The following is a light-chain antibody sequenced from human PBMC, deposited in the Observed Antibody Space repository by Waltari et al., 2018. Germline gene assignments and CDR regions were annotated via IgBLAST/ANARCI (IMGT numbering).Light chain of an antibody. CDR1: SSDVGGYNY. CDR2: DVS. CDR3: CSYAGKYTFEGYV. V-gene: IGLV2-11*02. Sequence: QSALTQPRSVSGPPGQSLTISCTGTSSDVGGYNYVAWYQHDPGKAPKLRIYDVSKRPSGVPDRFSGSKSGNTASLTMSGLQAEDEADYYCCSYAGKYTFEGYVFGTGTKVTVL. J-gene: IGLJ1*01.